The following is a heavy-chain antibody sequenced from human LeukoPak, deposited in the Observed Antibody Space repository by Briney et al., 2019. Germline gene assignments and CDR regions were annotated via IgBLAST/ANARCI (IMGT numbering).Heavy chain of an antibody. CDR2: IWYDGSNK. CDR1: GFTFSSYG. Sequence: PGGSLRLSCAASGFTFSSYGMHWVRQAPGKGLEWVAVIWYDGSNKYYADSVKGRFTISRDNSKNTLYLQMNSLRAEDTAVYNCARDDIVGASLDCWGQGTLVTVSS. V-gene: IGHV3-33*01. D-gene: IGHD1-26*01. J-gene: IGHJ4*02. CDR3: ARDDIVGASLDC.